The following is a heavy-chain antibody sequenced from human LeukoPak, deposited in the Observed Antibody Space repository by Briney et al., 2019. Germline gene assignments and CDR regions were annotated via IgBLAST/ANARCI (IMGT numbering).Heavy chain of an antibody. CDR2: IYYSGST. Sequence: PSETLSLTCTVSGGSISSPSYYWGWIRQPPGKGLEWIGNIYYSGSTHYNPSLKSRVTVSVDTSKNQFSLKLTSLTAADTALYYCASNLYTSSWSRFDYWGQGTLVIVSS. D-gene: IGHD6-13*01. V-gene: IGHV4-39*01. J-gene: IGHJ4*02. CDR1: GGSISSPSYY. CDR3: ASNLYTSSWSRFDY.